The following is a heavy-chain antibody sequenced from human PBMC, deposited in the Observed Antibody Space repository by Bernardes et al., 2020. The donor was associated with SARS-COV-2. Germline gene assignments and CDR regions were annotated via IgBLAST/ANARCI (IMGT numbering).Heavy chain of an antibody. D-gene: IGHD3-10*01. CDR1: GGSIHSYY. V-gene: IGHV4-59*08. Sequence: SETLSLTCTVSGGSIHSYYWSWIRQPPGRGLEWIGYIHYSGSSTYNPSLKSRVTISVDTSQNQFSLKLSSVTAADTAVYYCAKGAVGLVRGVVPNWFDPWGQGTLVTVSS. CDR3: AKGAVGLVRGVVPNWFDP. J-gene: IGHJ5*02. CDR2: IHYSGSS.